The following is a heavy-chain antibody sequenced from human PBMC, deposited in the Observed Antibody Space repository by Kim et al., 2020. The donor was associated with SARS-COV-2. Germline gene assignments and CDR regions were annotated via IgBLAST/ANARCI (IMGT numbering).Heavy chain of an antibody. Sequence: ASVKVSCKASGYTFTGYYMHWVRQAPGQGLEWMGRINPNSGGTNYAQKFQGRXTXTRDTSISTAYXELSRLRSDDTAVYYCXXVFRXARPMYYFDYWXQGTXXXVSS. CDR1: GYTFTGYY. CDR2: INPNSGGT. J-gene: IGHJ4*02. CDR3: XXVFRXARPMYYFDY. D-gene: IGHD6-6*01. V-gene: IGHV1-2*06.